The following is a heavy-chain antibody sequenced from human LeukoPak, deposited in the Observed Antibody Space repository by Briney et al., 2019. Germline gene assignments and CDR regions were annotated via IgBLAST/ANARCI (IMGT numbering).Heavy chain of an antibody. Sequence: ASVKISCKVSGYTFTDYYMHWVQQAPGKGLEWMGLVDPEDGETIYAEEFQGRVTITADTSTDTAYMELSSLRSEDTAVYYCATSWLKDWGAFDIWGQGTMVTVSS. V-gene: IGHV1-69-2*01. D-gene: IGHD3-22*01. J-gene: IGHJ3*02. CDR3: ATSWLKDWGAFDI. CDR1: GYTFTDYY. CDR2: VDPEDGET.